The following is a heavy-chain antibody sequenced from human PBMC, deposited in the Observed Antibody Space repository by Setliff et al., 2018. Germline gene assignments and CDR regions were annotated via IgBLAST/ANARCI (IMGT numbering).Heavy chain of an antibody. D-gene: IGHD3-3*01. Sequence: ESLKISCKGSGYSFTSYWIDWVRQMPGKGLEWMGIIYFGDSDTRYGPSFQGQVTISADKSISTAYLQWSSLKASDTAMYYCARSRSNFWSGYFNWFDPWGQGTLVTVSS. CDR3: ARSRSNFWSGYFNWFDP. CDR2: IYFGDSDT. CDR1: GYSFTSYW. J-gene: IGHJ5*02. V-gene: IGHV5-51*01.